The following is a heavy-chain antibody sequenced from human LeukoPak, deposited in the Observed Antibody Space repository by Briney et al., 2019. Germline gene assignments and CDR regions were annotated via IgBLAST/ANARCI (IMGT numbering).Heavy chain of an antibody. CDR3: ARYYDFWSGYYGAYYYYYMDV. V-gene: IGHV3-7*01. D-gene: IGHD3-3*01. Sequence: PGGSLRLSCAASGFTFSSYWMSWVRQAPGKGLEWVANIKQDGSEKYNVDSVKGRFTISRDNAKNSLYLQMNSLRAEDTAVYYCARYYDFWSGYYGAYYYYYMDVWGKGTTVTVSS. CDR2: IKQDGSEK. J-gene: IGHJ6*03. CDR1: GFTFSSYW.